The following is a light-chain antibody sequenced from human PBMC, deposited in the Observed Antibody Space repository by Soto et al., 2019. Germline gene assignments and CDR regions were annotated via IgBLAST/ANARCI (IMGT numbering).Light chain of an antibody. J-gene: IGKJ1*01. CDR3: QQYNNWPRT. CDR2: GAS. CDR1: QSVSSN. Sequence: EIVMTQSTATLSVSPGERATLSCRASQSVSSNLAWYQQKPGQAPRLLIYGASTSATGIPARFSGSGSGTAFTLTISSLQSEDFAVYYCQQYNNWPRTFGQGTKVEIK. V-gene: IGKV3-15*01.